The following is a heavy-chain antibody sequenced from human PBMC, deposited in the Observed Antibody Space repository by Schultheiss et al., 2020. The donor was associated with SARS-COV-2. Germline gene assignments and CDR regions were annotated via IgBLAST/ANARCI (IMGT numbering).Heavy chain of an antibody. CDR1: GGSISSYY. D-gene: IGHD2-2*02. V-gene: IGHV4-59*08. Sequence: GSLRLSCTVSGGSISSYYWSWIRQPPGKGLEWIGYIYYSGSTNYNPSLKSRVTISVDTSKNQFSLKLSSVTAADTAVYYCARLGYCSSTSCYKEYWGQGTLVTVSS. J-gene: IGHJ4*02. CDR2: IYYSGST. CDR3: ARLGYCSSTSCYKEY.